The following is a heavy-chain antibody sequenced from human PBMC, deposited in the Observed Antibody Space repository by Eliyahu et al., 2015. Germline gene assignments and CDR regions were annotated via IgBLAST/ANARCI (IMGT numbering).Heavy chain of an antibody. CDR2: FDPEDGET. D-gene: IGHD3-10*01. Sequence: LEWMGGFDPEDGETIYAQKFQGRVTMTEDTSTDTAYMELSSLRSEDTAVYYCATDSRYYGSGRAWGHFFGLGVLGQGATVTLSS. CDR3: ATDSRYYGSGRAWGHFFGLGV. V-gene: IGHV1-24*01. J-gene: IGHJ6*02.